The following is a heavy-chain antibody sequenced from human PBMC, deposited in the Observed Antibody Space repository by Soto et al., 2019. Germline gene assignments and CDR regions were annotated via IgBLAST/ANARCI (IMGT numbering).Heavy chain of an antibody. D-gene: IGHD6-13*01. Sequence: PGGSLRLSCAASGFTFSSYAMHWVRQAPGKGLEWVAVISYDGSNKYYADSVKGRFTISRDNSKNTLYLQMNSLRAEDTAVYYCARDRNPFPRYSSSWSSFDYWGQGTLVTVSS. CDR2: ISYDGSNK. CDR1: GFTFSSYA. V-gene: IGHV3-30-3*01. J-gene: IGHJ4*02. CDR3: ARDRNPFPRYSSSWSSFDY.